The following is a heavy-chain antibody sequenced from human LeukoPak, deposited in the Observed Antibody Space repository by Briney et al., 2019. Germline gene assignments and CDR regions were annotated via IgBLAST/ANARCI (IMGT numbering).Heavy chain of an antibody. CDR3: ARAPGYYDSSGYYLPDY. CDR2: ISAYNGNT. CDR1: GYTFTSYG. J-gene: IGHJ4*02. V-gene: IGHV1-18*01. D-gene: IGHD3-22*01. Sequence: GASVKVSCKASGYTFTSYGISWVRQAPGQGLEWMGWISAYNGNTNYAQKLQGRVTMTTDTSTSTAYMELRSLRSDDTAVYYCARAPGYYDSSGYYLPDYWGQGTLVNVSS.